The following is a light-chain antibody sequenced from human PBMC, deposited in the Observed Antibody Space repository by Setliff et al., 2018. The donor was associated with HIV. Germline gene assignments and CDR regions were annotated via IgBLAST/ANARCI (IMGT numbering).Light chain of an antibody. CDR2: GNS. CDR3: QSYDSSLSGHYV. CDR1: SSNIGAGYD. J-gene: IGLJ1*01. Sequence: KRVTISCTGSSSNIGAGYDVHWYQQLPGTAPKLLIYGNSNRPSGVPDRFSGSKSGTSASLAITGLQAEDEADYYCQSYDSSLSGHYVFGTGTKVTVL. V-gene: IGLV1-40*01.